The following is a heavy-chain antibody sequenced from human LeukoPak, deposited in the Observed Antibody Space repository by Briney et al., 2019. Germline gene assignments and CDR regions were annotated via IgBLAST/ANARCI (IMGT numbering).Heavy chain of an antibody. V-gene: IGHV3-48*02. CDR1: GFTFNSTS. CDR3: ARARHGSYYY. CDR2: ISSSSRTV. Sequence: TGGSLRLSCAASGFTFNSTSMNWVRQAPGKGLEWISYISSSSRTVHYADSVKGRFTISRDNAKNSLYLQMNSLRDEDTAVYYCARARHGSYYYWGQGTLVTVSS. D-gene: IGHD1-26*01. J-gene: IGHJ4*02.